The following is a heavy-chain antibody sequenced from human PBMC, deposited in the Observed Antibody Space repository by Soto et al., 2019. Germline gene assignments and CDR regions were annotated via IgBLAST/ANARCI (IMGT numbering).Heavy chain of an antibody. Sequence: PSETLSLTCAVYGGSFSGYYWSWIRQPPGKGLEWIGEINHSGSTNYNPSLKSRVTISVDTSKNQFSLKLSSVTAADTAVYYCARTRPRNGYYYYYGMDVWGQGTTGTV. D-gene: IGHD6-6*01. V-gene: IGHV4-34*01. J-gene: IGHJ6*02. CDR1: GGSFSGYY. CDR3: ARTRPRNGYYYYYGMDV. CDR2: INHSGST.